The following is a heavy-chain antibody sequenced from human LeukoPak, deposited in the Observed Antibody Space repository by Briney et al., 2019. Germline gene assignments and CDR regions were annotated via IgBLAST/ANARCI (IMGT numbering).Heavy chain of an antibody. J-gene: IGHJ4*02. CDR1: GYTFTGYY. Sequence: ASVKVSCKASGYTFTGYYMHWVRHAPGQGLEWMGWINTHSGGTNYAQKFQGRVTMTRDTSISTAYMELSRLRSDDTAVYYCARDDYGDYKYYFDYWGRGTLVTVSS. CDR2: INTHSGGT. CDR3: ARDDYGDYKYYFDY. D-gene: IGHD4-17*01. V-gene: IGHV1-2*02.